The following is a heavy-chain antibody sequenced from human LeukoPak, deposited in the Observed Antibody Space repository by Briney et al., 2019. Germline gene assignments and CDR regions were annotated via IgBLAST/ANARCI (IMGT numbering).Heavy chain of an antibody. CDR1: GFSFSSYA. Sequence: GGSLRLSCAASGFSFSSYAMSWVRQAPGKGLEWVSSISGSGDNTYYAESVKGRFTISRDNSKNTLFLQMNSLRAEDTAVFYCAKRSGYTTGWFFDFWGQGTLVTASS. D-gene: IGHD6-19*01. CDR3: AKRSGYTTGWFFDF. CDR2: ISGSGDNT. V-gene: IGHV3-23*01. J-gene: IGHJ4*02.